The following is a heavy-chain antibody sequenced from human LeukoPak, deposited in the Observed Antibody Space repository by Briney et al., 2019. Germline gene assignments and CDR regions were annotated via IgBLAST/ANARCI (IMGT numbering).Heavy chain of an antibody. CDR1: GFTFSSYG. Sequence: PGRSLRLSCAASGFTFSSYGMHWVRQAPGKGLEWVAVISYDGSNKYYADSVKGRFTISRDNSKNTLYLQMNCLRAEDTAVYYCAKDFRARGYFDWLFQHWGQGTLVTVSS. CDR2: ISYDGSNK. CDR3: AKDFRARGYFDWLFQH. V-gene: IGHV3-30*18. D-gene: IGHD3-9*01. J-gene: IGHJ1*01.